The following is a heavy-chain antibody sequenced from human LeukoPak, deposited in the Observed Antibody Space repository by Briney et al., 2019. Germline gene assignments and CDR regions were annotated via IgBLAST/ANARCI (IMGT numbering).Heavy chain of an antibody. CDR2: ISGSGDST. Sequence: GGSLRLSCAASGFTFSSFGMSWVRQAPGKGLEWVSGISGSGDSTYYADSVKGRFTISRDNSKKTLYLQMNSLRAEDTAVYYCAKEMATMANYFDYWGQGTLVTVSS. V-gene: IGHV3-23*01. D-gene: IGHD5-24*01. J-gene: IGHJ4*02. CDR1: GFTFSSFG. CDR3: AKEMATMANYFDY.